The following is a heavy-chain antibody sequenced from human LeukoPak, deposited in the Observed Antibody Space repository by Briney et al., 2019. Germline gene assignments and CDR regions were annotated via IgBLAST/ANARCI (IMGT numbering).Heavy chain of an antibody. V-gene: IGHV3-23*01. CDR1: GFTFSSSA. D-gene: IGHD3-10*01. CDR3: AKAYPTPQGVNFDY. J-gene: IGHJ4*02. Sequence: PGGSLRLSCAASGFTFSSSAISWVRQAPGKGLEWLSTINGDGGGDTTSYADSVKGRFTISRDTSKNTLYLQMSSLRPEDTAVYYCAKAYPTPQGVNFDYRGQGTLVTVSS. CDR2: INGDGGGDTT.